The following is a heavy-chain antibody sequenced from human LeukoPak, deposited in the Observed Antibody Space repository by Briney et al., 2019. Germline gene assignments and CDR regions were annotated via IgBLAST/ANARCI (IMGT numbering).Heavy chain of an antibody. V-gene: IGHV1-2*02. Sequence: ASVKVSCKASGYTFTGYYMHWVRQAPGQGLEWMGWINPNSGGTNYAQKFQGRVTMTRDTSISTAYMELSRLRSDNTAVYYCARGKHYDSSGYRPRGFDYWGQGTLVTVSS. D-gene: IGHD3-22*01. CDR3: ARGKHYDSSGYRPRGFDY. CDR1: GYTFTGYY. J-gene: IGHJ4*02. CDR2: INPNSGGT.